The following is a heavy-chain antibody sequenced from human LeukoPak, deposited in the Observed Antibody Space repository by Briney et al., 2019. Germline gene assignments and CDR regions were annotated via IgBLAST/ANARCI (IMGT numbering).Heavy chain of an antibody. D-gene: IGHD4-17*01. J-gene: IGHJ4*02. V-gene: IGHV3-23*01. CDR2: ITSGSGGRT. CDR3: APSQATVTTTLYYFDY. Sequence: WGSLRLSGAASGFTFSNVWMNWVRQGPGKGLEWVSSITSGSGGRTYYADSVKGRFTISRDNSKNTLYLQMNSLRAKDTAVYYCAPSQATVTTTLYYFDYWGQGTLVTVSS. CDR1: GFTFSNVW.